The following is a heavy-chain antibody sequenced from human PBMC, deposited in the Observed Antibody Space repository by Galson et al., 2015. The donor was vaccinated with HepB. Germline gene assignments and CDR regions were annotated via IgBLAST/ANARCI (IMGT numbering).Heavy chain of an antibody. CDR1: GFTFSRYG. CDR2: ISYDGNNR. V-gene: IGHV3-30*18. CDR3: AKEGYTIRNWYGNLDY. J-gene: IGHJ4*02. D-gene: IGHD1-1*01. Sequence: SLRLSCAASGFTFSRYGVHWVRHAPGKGLEWVAAISYDGNNRYYGDSVKGRFTISRDNSKNTLYLQMNSLRAEDTAVYFCAKEGYTIRNWYGNLDYWGQGTLVTVSS.